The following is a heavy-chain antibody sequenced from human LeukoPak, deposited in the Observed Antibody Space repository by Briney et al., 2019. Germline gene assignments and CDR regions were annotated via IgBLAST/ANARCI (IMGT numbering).Heavy chain of an antibody. CDR2: ISSSGSTI. Sequence: PGGSRRLSCAASGFTFSSYEMNWVRQAPGKGLEWVSYISSSGSTIYYADSVKGRFTISRDNAKNSLYLQMNSLRAEDTAVYYCARDRPVRSRITMVRGVMRFDYWGQGTLVTVSS. CDR3: ARDRPVRSRITMVRGVMRFDY. CDR1: GFTFSSYE. V-gene: IGHV3-48*03. J-gene: IGHJ4*02. D-gene: IGHD3-10*01.